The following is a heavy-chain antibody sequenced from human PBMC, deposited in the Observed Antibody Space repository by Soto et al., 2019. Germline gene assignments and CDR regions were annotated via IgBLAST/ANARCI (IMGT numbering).Heavy chain of an antibody. Sequence: QVQLQESGPGLVKPSQTLSLTCTVSGGSISSGGYYWSWIRQHPGKGLEWIGYIYYSGSTYYNPSLKSRVTISVDTSKNQFSLKLSSVTAADTAVYYCAGGVTTVTTVQPLDYWGQGTLVTVSS. CDR1: GGSISSGGYY. CDR2: IYYSGST. CDR3: AGGVTTVTTVQPLDY. D-gene: IGHD4-17*01. J-gene: IGHJ4*02. V-gene: IGHV4-31*03.